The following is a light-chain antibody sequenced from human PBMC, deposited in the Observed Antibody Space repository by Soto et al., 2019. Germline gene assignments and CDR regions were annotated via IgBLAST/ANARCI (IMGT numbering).Light chain of an antibody. CDR3: QQYYSTPVT. CDR2: WAS. CDR1: RSVLYSSNNKNY. Sequence: IFMTQSPDSLAVSLGERATINCKSSRSVLYSSNNKNYLAWYQQKPGQPPKLLIYWASTRESGVPDRFSGSGSGTDFTLTISSMQAEDVAVYYCQQYYSTPVTFGPGTKVDIK. V-gene: IGKV4-1*01. J-gene: IGKJ3*01.